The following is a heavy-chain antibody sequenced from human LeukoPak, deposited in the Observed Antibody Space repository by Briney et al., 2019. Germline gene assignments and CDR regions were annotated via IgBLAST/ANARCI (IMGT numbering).Heavy chain of an antibody. CDR1: GFTFSSHA. Sequence: GGSLRLSCAASGFTFSSHAMGWVRQAPGKGLEWVSGIGGLGGSTYYAGSVKGRSTISRDNSQNTLYLHMNSLRAGDTAVYYCARDPGVVAFHYFDYWGQGSLVTVSS. D-gene: IGHD3-3*01. CDR2: IGGLGGST. CDR3: ARDPGVVAFHYFDY. V-gene: IGHV3-23*01. J-gene: IGHJ4*02.